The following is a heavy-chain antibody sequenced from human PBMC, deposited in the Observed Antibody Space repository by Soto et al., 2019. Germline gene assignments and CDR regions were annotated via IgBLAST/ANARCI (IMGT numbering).Heavy chain of an antibody. Sequence: PXHTLSLTCAISGDSVSSNSAACNWLRHSPSRGLEWLGRTYYRSKWYNNYAVSVKSRITINPNTSKNQFSLQLNSVTPEDTAVYYCARDRLDAFDIWGQGTMVTVSS. V-gene: IGHV6-1*01. CDR1: GDSVSSNSAA. CDR2: TYYRSKWYN. J-gene: IGHJ3*02. CDR3: ARDRLDAFDI.